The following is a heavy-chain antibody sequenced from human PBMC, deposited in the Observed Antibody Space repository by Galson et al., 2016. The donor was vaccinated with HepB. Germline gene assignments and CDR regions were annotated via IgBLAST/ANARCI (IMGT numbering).Heavy chain of an antibody. CDR1: GFTVNNNY. J-gene: IGHJ4*02. Sequence: SLRLSCAASGFTVNNNYMGWVRQAPGKGLEWVSVIYSEISAFYADSVKGRFTISRDNSKNTLYLQMDSLRAEDTAIYYCVKCRILISYLFDSWGQGTLVAVSS. V-gene: IGHV3-53*01. CDR2: IYSEISA. D-gene: IGHD3/OR15-3a*01. CDR3: VKCRILISYLFDS.